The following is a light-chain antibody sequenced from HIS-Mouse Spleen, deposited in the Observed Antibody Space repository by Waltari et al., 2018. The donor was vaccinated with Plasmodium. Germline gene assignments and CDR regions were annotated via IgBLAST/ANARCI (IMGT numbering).Light chain of an antibody. CDR2: DGS. J-gene: IGLJ3*02. CDR1: SRDVGRYNL. V-gene: IGLV2-23*01. Sequence: QSALTQPASVSGSPGQSITISCPGTSRDVGRYNLFSWYQQHPGKAPKLMIYDGSKRPSGVSNRFSGSKSGNTASLTISGLQAEDEADYYCCSYAGSSTWVFGGGTKLTVL. CDR3: CSYAGSSTWV.